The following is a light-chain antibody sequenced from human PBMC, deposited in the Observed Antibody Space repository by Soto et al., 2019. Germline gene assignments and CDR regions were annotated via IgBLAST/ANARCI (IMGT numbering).Light chain of an antibody. J-gene: IGKJ1*01. CDR1: PGVATN. CDR2: GAF. Sequence: QSPDTLSGSPGERATQSCRAGPGVATNLAWYQQKPGQVPRLLIYGAFTRATGIPDRFSGSGSGTEFTLTISSLQSEDVAVYFCQEYDNWPPEGPFGQGTKVEI. V-gene: IGKV3-15*01. CDR3: QEYDNWPPEGP.